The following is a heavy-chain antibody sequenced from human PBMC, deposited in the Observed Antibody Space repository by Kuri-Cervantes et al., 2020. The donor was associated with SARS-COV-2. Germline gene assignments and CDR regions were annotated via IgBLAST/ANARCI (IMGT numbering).Heavy chain of an antibody. V-gene: IGHV3-30*04. CDR1: GFTFSSYA. Sequence: GESLKISCAASGFTFSSYAMHWVRQAPGKGLEWVAVISYDGSNKYYADSVKGRFTISRDNSKSTLYLQMNSLRAEDTAVYYCARDTAMVSGQFDPWGQGTLVTVSS. J-gene: IGHJ5*02. D-gene: IGHD5-18*01. CDR3: ARDTAMVSGQFDP. CDR2: ISYDGSNK.